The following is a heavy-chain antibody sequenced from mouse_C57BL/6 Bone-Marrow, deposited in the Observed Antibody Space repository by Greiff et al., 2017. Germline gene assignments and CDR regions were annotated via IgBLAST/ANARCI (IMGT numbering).Heavy chain of an antibody. V-gene: IGHV7-3*01. J-gene: IGHJ1*03. CDR2: IRNKANGYTT. CDR3: ARYPESYWYFDF. CDR1: GFTFTDYY. Sequence: EVKLVESGGGLVQPGGSLSLSCAASGFTFTDYYMSWVRQPPGKALEWLGFIRNKANGYTTEYRASVKGRFTISRDNSQSNLYLQMHALRAEDSATYYCARYPESYWYFDFWGTGTTVTVSS.